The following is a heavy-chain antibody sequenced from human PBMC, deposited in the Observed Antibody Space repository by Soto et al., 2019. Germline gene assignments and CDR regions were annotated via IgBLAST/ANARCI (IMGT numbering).Heavy chain of an antibody. CDR2: IYYSGST. Sequence: PSEILSLTCTVSGGSISSSSYYWGWIRQPPGKGLEWIGSIYYSGSTYYNPSLKSRVTISVDTSKNQFSLKLSSVTAADTAVYYCARHEEGSGYCSSTSCNDLVFAYCGQGSLVTVS. CDR3: ARHEEGSGYCSSTSCNDLVFAY. CDR1: GGSISSSSYY. D-gene: IGHD2-2*01. J-gene: IGHJ4*02. V-gene: IGHV4-39*01.